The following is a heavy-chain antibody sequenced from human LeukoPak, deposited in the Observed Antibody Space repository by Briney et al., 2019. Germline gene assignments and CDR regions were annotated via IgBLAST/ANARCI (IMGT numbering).Heavy chain of an antibody. J-gene: IGHJ6*03. Sequence: PGGSLRLSCAASGFTFSGYAMSWVRQAPGKGLEWVSAISGSGGSTYYADSVKGRFTISRDNSKNTLYLQMNSLRAEDTAVYYCAKVGEGGYYYYYMDVWGKGTTVTVSS. V-gene: IGHV3-23*01. CDR1: GFTFSGYA. CDR3: AKVGEGGYYYYYMDV. CDR2: ISGSGGST. D-gene: IGHD3-10*01.